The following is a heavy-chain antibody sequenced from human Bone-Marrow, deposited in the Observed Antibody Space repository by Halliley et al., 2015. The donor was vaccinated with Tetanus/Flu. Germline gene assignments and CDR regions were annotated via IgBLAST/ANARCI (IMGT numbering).Heavy chain of an antibody. CDR1: GVSISSNSHY. J-gene: IGHJ6*02. Sequence: LVKPSETLSLTCTVSGVSISSNSHYWGWIRQPPGKGLEWMGIIYHSGSAFYNPSLENRVTMSVDTSKNQVSLRLSSVTAADTAVYHCAGSSCSGGTCYLFYYYAVDVWGQGATITVSS. D-gene: IGHD2-15*01. V-gene: IGHV4-39*01. CDR2: IYHSGSA. CDR3: AGSSCSGGTCYLFYYYAVDV.